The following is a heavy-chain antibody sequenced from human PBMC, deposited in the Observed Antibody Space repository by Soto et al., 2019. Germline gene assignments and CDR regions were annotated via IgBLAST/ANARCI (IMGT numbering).Heavy chain of an antibody. J-gene: IGHJ4*02. V-gene: IGHV3-23*01. Sequence: EVQLLESGGGLVQPGGSLRLSCAASGFTFSSYAMSWVRQAPGKGLEWVSAISGSGGSTYYADSVKGRFTISRDNSKNTLYLQMNSLRAEDTAVYYRAKVGDFLELRAPFDYWGQGTLVTVSS. CDR3: AKVGDFLELRAPFDY. D-gene: IGHD1-26*01. CDR2: ISGSGGST. CDR1: GFTFSSYA.